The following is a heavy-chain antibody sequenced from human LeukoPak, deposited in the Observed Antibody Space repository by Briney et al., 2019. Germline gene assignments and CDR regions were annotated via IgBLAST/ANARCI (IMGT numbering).Heavy chain of an antibody. CDR3: ARWGAGSCYDY. J-gene: IGHJ4*02. CDR1: GFTLSNHW. D-gene: IGHD2-15*01. CDR2: IKQDGSDK. V-gene: IGHV3-7*01. Sequence: GGSLRLSCAASGFTLSNHWMSWVRQAPGKGLKWVANIKQDGSDKYYLDSVKGRFTISRDNANNSLSLQMNSLRDEDTAVYYCARWGAGSCYDYWGQGTLVTVSS.